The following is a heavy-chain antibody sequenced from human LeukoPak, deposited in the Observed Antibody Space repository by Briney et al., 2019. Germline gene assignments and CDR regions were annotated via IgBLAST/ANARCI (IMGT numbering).Heavy chain of an antibody. CDR1: GFTFSSYA. J-gene: IGHJ4*02. CDR2: ISGSGGST. CDR3: AKDRDIVVVVAATPFDY. V-gene: IGHV3-23*01. D-gene: IGHD2-15*01. Sequence: GSLRLSCSASGFTFSSYAMHWVRQAPGKGLEWVSAISGSGGSTYYADSVKGRFTISRDNSKNTLYLQMNSLRAEDTAVYYCAKDRDIVVVVAATPFDYWGQGTLVTVSS.